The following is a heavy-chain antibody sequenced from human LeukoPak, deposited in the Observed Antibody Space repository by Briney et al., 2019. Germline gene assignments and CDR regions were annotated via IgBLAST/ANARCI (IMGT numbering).Heavy chain of an antibody. CDR2: IYYSGST. Sequence: PSETLSLTCTVSGGSISSSSYYWGWIRQPPGKGLEWIGSIYYSGSTYYNPSLKSRVTISVDTPKNQFSLKLSSVTAADTAVYYCARDLPTTVTTKVPYYFDYWGQGTLVTVSS. J-gene: IGHJ4*02. CDR3: ARDLPTTVTTKVPYYFDY. CDR1: GGSISSSSYY. D-gene: IGHD4-17*01. V-gene: IGHV4-39*07.